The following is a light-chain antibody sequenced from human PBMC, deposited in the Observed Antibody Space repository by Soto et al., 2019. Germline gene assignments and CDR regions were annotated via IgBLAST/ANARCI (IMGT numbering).Light chain of an antibody. CDR2: DDG. V-gene: IGLV3-21*02. J-gene: IGLJ1*01. CDR1: NIESKS. CDR3: QVWDISSDKYL. Sequence: SYELTQPPSVSVAPGQTARITCGGNNIESKSVHWYQQRPGQAPVLVLYDDGNRPSGIPERLSGSNSGSTATLTISSVEASDEADYFCQVWDISSDKYLFGTGTKLTVL.